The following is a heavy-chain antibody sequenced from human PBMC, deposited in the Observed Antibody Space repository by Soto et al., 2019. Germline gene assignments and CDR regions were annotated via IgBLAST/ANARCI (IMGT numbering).Heavy chain of an antibody. CDR2: IYYTGRT. Sequence: QLLLQESGPGLVKPSETLSLTCAVSGVSISESSHYWAWIRQPPGKGLEWIASIYYTGRTYYNPPLRRRLTISLDTSRDQFSLNLSSVAAADMAVYYCARHLGTYGDWAFAFWGQGTLVPVSS. CDR3: ARHLGTYGDWAFAF. J-gene: IGHJ4*02. D-gene: IGHD4-17*01. CDR1: GVSISESSHY. V-gene: IGHV4-39*01.